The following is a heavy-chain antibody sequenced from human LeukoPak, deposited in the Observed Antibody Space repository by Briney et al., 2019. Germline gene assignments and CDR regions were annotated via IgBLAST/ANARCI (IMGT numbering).Heavy chain of an antibody. V-gene: IGHV1-69*13. Sequence: SVKVSCKASGGTFSSYAISWVRQAPGQGLEWMGGIIPIFGTANYAQKFQGRVTITADESTSTAYMELSSLRSEDTAVYYCARVYYYDSSGFPYYYYMDVWGKGTTVTVSS. CDR1: GGTFSSYA. D-gene: IGHD3-22*01. J-gene: IGHJ6*03. CDR3: ARVYYYDSSGFPYYYYMDV. CDR2: IIPIFGTA.